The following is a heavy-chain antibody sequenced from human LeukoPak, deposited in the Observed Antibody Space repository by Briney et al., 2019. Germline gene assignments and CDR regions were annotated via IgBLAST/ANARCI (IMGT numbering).Heavy chain of an antibody. V-gene: IGHV3-74*01. J-gene: IGHJ6*02. CDR1: GFTFSRYW. D-gene: IGHD3-3*01. CDR2: IKSDGSST. Sequence: PGGSLRLSCAASGFTFSRYWMHWVRQAPGKGLVWVSRIKSDGSSTNYADSVKGRFTISRDNAKNTLYLQMNSLRAEDTAVYYCARHFGVVTKGVYYYYYGMDVWGQGTTVTVSS. CDR3: ARHFGVVTKGVYYYYYGMDV.